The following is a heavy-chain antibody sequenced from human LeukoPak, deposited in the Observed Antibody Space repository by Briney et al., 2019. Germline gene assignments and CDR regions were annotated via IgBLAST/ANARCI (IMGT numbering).Heavy chain of an antibody. D-gene: IGHD6-19*01. Sequence: SETLSLTCAVYGGSFSGYYWSWIRQPPGKGLEWIGEINHSGSTNYNPSLKSRVTISVDTSKNQFSLKLSSVTAADTAVYYCARHDSGWLVWFDYWGQGTLVTVSS. CDR3: ARHDSGWLVWFDY. V-gene: IGHV4-34*01. J-gene: IGHJ4*02. CDR2: INHSGST. CDR1: GGSFSGYY.